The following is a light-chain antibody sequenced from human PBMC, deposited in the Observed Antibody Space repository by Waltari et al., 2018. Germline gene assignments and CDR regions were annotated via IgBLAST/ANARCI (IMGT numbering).Light chain of an antibody. CDR2: EVS. V-gene: IGLV2-8*01. CDR3: SSYADNNKLI. Sequence: QSALTQPPSASGSPGQSVTISCPGTSRDVGAYNYVFWYQQHPGKAPKVLIYEVSRRPSGVPDRFSGSKSGNTASLTVSGLQAEDEADYYCSSYADNNKLIFGSGTKVTVL. J-gene: IGLJ1*01. CDR1: SRDVGAYNY.